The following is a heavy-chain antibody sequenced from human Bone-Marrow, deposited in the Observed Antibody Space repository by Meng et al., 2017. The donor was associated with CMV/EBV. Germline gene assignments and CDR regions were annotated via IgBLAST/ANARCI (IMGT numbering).Heavy chain of an antibody. CDR2: ISYSGSA. CDR3: ARGPRLREAASPVGDN. V-gene: IGHV4-28*01. D-gene: IGHD2-15*01. J-gene: IGHJ4*02. Sequence: DSGSTINCWGWICQPPGKGLEWIGAISYSGSAYYNPSLRSGVAMSVDTSKSQFSLKLRSVTAADTAVYYCARGPRLREAASPVGDNWGQGTLVTVSS. CDR1: DSGSTINC.